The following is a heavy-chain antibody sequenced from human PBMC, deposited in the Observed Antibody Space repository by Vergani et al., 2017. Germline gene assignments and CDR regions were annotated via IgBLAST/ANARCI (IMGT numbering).Heavy chain of an antibody. J-gene: IGHJ4*02. CDR1: GFTFSSYA. Sequence: EVQLVESGGGLVQPGGSLRLSCSASGFTFSSYAMHWVRQAPGKGLEYVSAISSNGGSTYYADSVKGRFTISRDNSKNTLYLQMSRLRAEDTAVYYCVKGPVAALADYWGQGTLVTVSS. V-gene: IGHV3-64D*06. CDR2: ISSNGGST. D-gene: IGHD6-6*01. CDR3: VKGPVAALADY.